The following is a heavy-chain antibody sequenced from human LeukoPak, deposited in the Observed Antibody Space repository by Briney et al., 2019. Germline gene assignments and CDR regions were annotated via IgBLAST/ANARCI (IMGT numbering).Heavy chain of an antibody. D-gene: IGHD3-22*01. CDR3: ARVDPRSYYDSSGYYFDY. CDR1: GYTFTSYD. CDR2: MNPNSGNT. J-gene: IGHJ4*02. V-gene: IGHV1-8*03. Sequence: ASVKVSCKASGYTFTSYDINWVRQATGQGLEWMGWMNPNSGNTGYAQKFQGRVTITKNTSMSTAYMELSSLRSEDTAVYYCARVDPRSYYDSSGYYFDYWGQGTLVTVSS.